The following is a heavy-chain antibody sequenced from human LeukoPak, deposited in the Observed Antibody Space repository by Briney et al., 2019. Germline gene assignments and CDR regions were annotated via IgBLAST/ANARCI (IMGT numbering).Heavy chain of an antibody. J-gene: IGHJ5*02. CDR2: IIPIFGTA. CDR3: ARDHPPWFDP. CDR1: VGTFSSYA. V-gene: IGHV1-69*06. Sequence: SVRVSSKSSVGTFSSYAISWVRQAPGQGLEWMGRIIPIFGTANYAQKFQGRVTITADKSTSTAYMELSSLRSEDTAVYYCARDHPPWFDPWGQGTLVTVSS.